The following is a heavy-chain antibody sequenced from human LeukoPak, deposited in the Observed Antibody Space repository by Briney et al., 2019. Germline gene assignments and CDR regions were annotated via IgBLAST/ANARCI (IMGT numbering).Heavy chain of an antibody. D-gene: IGHD7-27*01. V-gene: IGHV4-4*07. CDR3: ATNTGTVFDY. CDR2: IYTSGST. Sequence: SETLSLTCTASGGSISSYYWSWIRQPPGKGLEWIGRIYTSGSTNYNPSLRSRFTISLEMSKHQFSLNVTSVTAADTAVYYCATNTGTVFDYWGQGALVTVSS. CDR1: GGSISSYY. J-gene: IGHJ4*02.